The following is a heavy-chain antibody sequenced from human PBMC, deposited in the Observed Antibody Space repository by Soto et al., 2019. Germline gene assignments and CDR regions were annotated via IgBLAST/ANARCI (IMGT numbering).Heavy chain of an antibody. CDR1: GFSLSTNGVG. CDR3: AHRSIGGVIFDF. V-gene: IGHV2-5*02. D-gene: IGHD3-16*01. Sequence: QITLKESGPTLVKPTQTLTLTCTFSGFSLSTNGVGVGWIRQPPGKALEWLALIYWDDDKRYSPSLRSRLTITKDTSKKQVVLTMTNMDPVDTATFYCAHRSIGGVIFDFWGQGILVTVSS. J-gene: IGHJ4*02. CDR2: IYWDDDK.